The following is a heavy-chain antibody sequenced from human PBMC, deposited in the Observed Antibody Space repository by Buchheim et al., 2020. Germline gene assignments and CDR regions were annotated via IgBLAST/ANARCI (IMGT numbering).Heavy chain of an antibody. CDR1: GYTFTSYG. V-gene: IGHV1-18*01. CDR2: ISAYNGNT. J-gene: IGHJ6*02. Sequence: QVQLVQSGAEVKKPGASVKVSCKASGYTFTSYGISWVRQAPGQGLEWMGWISAYNGNTNYAQKLQGRVTMTTDPSPSTAYMELRSLRSDDTAVYYCARDVGSYSSGWYGTYYYYYGMDVWGQRTT. CDR3: ARDVGSYSSGWYGTYYYYYGMDV. D-gene: IGHD6-19*01.